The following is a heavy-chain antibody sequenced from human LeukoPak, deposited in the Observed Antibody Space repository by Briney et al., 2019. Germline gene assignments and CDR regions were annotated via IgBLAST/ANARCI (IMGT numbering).Heavy chain of an antibody. CDR3: AKDRSYYYGSGSSFDY. Sequence: GGSLRLSCAASGFTFSSYGMHWVRQAPGKGLAWVAFIRYDGSNKYYADSVKGRFTISRDNSKNTLYMQMNSLRAEDTAVYYCAKDRSYYYGSGSSFDYWGQGPLVTVSS. J-gene: IGHJ4*02. CDR1: GFTFSSYG. CDR2: IRYDGSNK. V-gene: IGHV3-30*02. D-gene: IGHD3-10*01.